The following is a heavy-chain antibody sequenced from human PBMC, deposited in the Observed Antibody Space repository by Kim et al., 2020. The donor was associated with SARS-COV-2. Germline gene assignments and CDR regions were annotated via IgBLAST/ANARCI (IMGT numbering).Heavy chain of an antibody. CDR3: ARVRYSSGWDTGRGFDY. CDR1: GGSISSYY. J-gene: IGHJ4*02. V-gene: IGHV4-59*01. Sequence: SETLSLTCTVSGGSISSYYWSWIRQPPGKGLEWIGYIYYSGSTNYNPSLKSRVTISVDTSKNQFSLKLSSVTAADTAVYYCARVRYSSGWDTGRGFDYWGQGTLVTVSS. D-gene: IGHD6-19*01. CDR2: IYYSGST.